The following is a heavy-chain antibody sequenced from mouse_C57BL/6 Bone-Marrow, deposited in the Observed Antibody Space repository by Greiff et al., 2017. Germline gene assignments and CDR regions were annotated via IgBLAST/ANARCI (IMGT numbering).Heavy chain of an antibody. D-gene: IGHD2-4*01. CDR1: GYTFTDYY. CDR3: ARGDDYDKDDYAMDY. V-gene: IGHV1-76*01. Sequence: VQLQQSGAELVRPGASVKLSCKASGYTFTDYYINWVKQRPGQGLEWIARIYPGSGNTYYNEKFKGKATLTAEKSSSTAYMQLSSLTSEDSAVYFCARGDDYDKDDYAMDYWGQGTSVTVSS. J-gene: IGHJ4*01. CDR2: IYPGSGNT.